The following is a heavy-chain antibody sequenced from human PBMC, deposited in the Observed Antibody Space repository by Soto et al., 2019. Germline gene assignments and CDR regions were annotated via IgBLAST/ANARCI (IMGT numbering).Heavy chain of an antibody. V-gene: IGHV1-18*01. Sequence: QVQVVQSGAEVKKPGASVRDSCKPSAYNLAGDGFTWVRQAPGQGLEWMGWINVHNGDTNYAQKFQDRFSLTTDTFTRTVYMELTNLRSDDTAVYYCARRGNPYMDVWGQGTTVIVSS. J-gene: IGHJ6*02. CDR3: ARRGNPYMDV. CDR1: AYNLAGDG. CDR2: INVHNGDT.